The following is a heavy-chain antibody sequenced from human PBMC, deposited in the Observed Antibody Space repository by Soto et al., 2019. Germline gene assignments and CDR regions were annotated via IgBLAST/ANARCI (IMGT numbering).Heavy chain of an antibody. V-gene: IGHV1-18*01. CDR3: AREWAGNYYYYGMDV. CDR2: ISAYNGNT. CDR1: GYTFTSYG. D-gene: IGHD1-1*01. J-gene: IGHJ6*02. Sequence: QVQLVQSGAEVKKPGASVKVSCKASGYTFTSYGISWVRQAPGQGLEWMGWISAYNGNTNYAQKLQGRVTMTTDPSTSTAYMELRSLRSDDTAVYYCAREWAGNYYYYGMDVWGQGTTVTVSS.